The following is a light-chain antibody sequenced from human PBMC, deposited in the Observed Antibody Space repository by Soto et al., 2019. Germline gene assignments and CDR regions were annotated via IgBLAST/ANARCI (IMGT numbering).Light chain of an antibody. CDR1: QTVSKNY. J-gene: IGKJ5*01. CDR2: AAS. Sequence: EIVLTQSPVTLSLSPGEGATLSCRASQTVSKNYLAWYQQKAGQAPRLAIYAASTRATGIPDRFSGSGSGTDFTLTISRLEPEDFAVFYCQQYAVSPITFGQGTRLEIK. V-gene: IGKV3-20*01. CDR3: QQYAVSPIT.